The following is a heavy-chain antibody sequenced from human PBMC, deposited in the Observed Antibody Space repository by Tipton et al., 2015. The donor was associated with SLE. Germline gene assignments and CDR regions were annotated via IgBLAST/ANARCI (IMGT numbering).Heavy chain of an antibody. CDR2: IYYSGST. J-gene: IGHJ1*01. Sequence: TLSLTCTVSAGSISSAAYYWSWIRQHPVKGLEWIGHIYYSGSTYYNPSLKSRVTMSVDTSENQFSLKLSSVTAADAAVYYCARRGYTTSIFQHWGQGSPVIVSS. CDR3: ARRGYTTSIFQH. D-gene: IGHD2-15*01. CDR1: AGSISSAAYY. V-gene: IGHV4-31*03.